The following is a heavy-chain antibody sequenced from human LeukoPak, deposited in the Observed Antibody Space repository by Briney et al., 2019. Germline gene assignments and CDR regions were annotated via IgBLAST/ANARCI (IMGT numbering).Heavy chain of an antibody. CDR3: ARGNYGDYVDY. CDR2: INHSGST. D-gene: IGHD4-17*01. CDR1: GGSFSGYH. V-gene: IGHV4-34*01. J-gene: IGHJ4*02. Sequence: SETLSLTCAVYGGSFSGYHWSWIRQPPGKGLEWIGEINHSGSTNYNPSLKSRVTISVDTSKNQFSLKLSSVTAADTAVYYCARGNYGDYVDYWGQGTLVTVSS.